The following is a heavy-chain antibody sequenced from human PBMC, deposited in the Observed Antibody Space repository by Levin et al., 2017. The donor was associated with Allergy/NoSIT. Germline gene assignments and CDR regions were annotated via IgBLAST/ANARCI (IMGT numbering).Heavy chain of an antibody. D-gene: IGHD6-13*01. Sequence: PSETLSLTCSVSGDSISSSSYYWGWIRQPPGKELEWTGSIYYSGTTYYNPSFKSRVIISVDTSKNQFSLNLSFVTAADTAVYYCARWHSSTWGGYYFDYWGQGILVTVSS. CDR1: GDSISSSSYY. V-gene: IGHV4-39*01. CDR3: ARWHSSTWGGYYFDY. CDR2: IYYSGTT. J-gene: IGHJ4*02.